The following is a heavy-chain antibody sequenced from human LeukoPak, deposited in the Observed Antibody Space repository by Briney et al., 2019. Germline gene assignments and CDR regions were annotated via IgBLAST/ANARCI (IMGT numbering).Heavy chain of an antibody. J-gene: IGHJ4*02. D-gene: IGHD6-13*01. V-gene: IGHV3-43*02. Sequence: PGGSLRLSCAASGFTFDDYVLHWVRQAPGKGLEWVSLLSGDGDSIYYTDSVKGRFTISRDNSKTSLYLQMNSLRTEDTALYFCVKGRRIAAAGTYFDYWGQGALVTVSS. CDR1: GFTFDDYV. CDR2: LSGDGDSI. CDR3: VKGRRIAAAGTYFDY.